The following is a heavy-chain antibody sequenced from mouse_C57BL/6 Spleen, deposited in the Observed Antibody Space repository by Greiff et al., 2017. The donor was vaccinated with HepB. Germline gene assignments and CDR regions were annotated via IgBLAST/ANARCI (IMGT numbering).Heavy chain of an antibody. D-gene: IGHD1-1*01. Sequence: QVQLQQPGAELVRPGTSVKLSCKASGYTFTSYWMHWVKQRPGQGLEWIGVIDPSDSYTNYNQKFKGKATLTVDTSSSTAYMQLSSLTSEDSAVYYCARSRYYGSSYSFAYWGQGTLVTVSA. J-gene: IGHJ3*01. CDR2: IDPSDSYT. V-gene: IGHV1-59*01. CDR1: GYTFTSYW. CDR3: ARSRYYGSSYSFAY.